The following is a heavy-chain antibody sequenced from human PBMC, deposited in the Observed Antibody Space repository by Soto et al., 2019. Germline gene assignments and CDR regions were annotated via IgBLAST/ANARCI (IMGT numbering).Heavy chain of an antibody. V-gene: IGHV1-69*01. CDR3: ARESIIGIAAACTIYYFDY. CDR1: GGTFSSYA. J-gene: IGHJ4*02. Sequence: QVQLVQSGAEVKKPGSSVKVSCKASGGTFSSYAISWVRQAPGQGLEWMGGIIPIFGTANYAQKFQGRVTITADESTSTAYMELSSLRSEDTAVYYCARESIIGIAAACTIYYFDYWGQGTLVTVSS. CDR2: IIPIFGTA. D-gene: IGHD6-13*01.